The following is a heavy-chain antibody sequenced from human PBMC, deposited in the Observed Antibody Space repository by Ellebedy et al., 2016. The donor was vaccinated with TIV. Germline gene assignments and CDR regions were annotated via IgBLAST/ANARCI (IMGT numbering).Heavy chain of an antibody. CDR2: LYSVGSA. CDR1: GFSVSDNY. CDR3: ARVGGSSSSYAMDV. J-gene: IGHJ6*02. D-gene: IGHD6-13*01. V-gene: IGHV3-66*01. Sequence: GESLKISCAASGFSVSDNYMSWVRQAPGKGLEWVSVLYSVGSAFYADSVKGRFITSRDNSKNTLYLHIESLRAEDTALYYCARVGGSSSSYAMDVWGQGTTVTVSS.